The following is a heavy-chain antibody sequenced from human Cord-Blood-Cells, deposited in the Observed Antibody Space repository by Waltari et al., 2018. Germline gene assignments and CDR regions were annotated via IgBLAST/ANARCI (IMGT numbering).Heavy chain of an antibody. V-gene: IGHV1-69*01. CDR1: GGTFSSYA. D-gene: IGHD3-10*01. Sequence: QVQLVQSGAEVKKPGSSVKVSCKASGGTFSSYAISWVRQAPGQGLEWMGGIIPIFGTANYAQKCQGRVTITADESTSTAYMELSSLRSEDTAVYYCARVIMVRGVIITYYFDYWGQGTLVTVSS. CDR3: ARVIMVRGVIITYYFDY. J-gene: IGHJ4*02. CDR2: IIPIFGTA.